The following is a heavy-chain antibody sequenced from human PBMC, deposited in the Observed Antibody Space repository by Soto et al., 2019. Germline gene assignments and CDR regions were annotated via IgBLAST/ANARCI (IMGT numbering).Heavy chain of an antibody. V-gene: IGHV1-69*12. CDR1: GGTFSSYA. D-gene: IGHD4-17*01. Sequence: QVQLVQSGAEVKKPGSSVKVSCKASGGTFSSYAISWVRQAPGQGVEWMGGIIPMFGTVNYAQKFQGRVTITADEATSTAYMELSSLRSEDAAVYYCARGTAVGNAFDIWGQGTMVTVSS. CDR2: IIPMFGTV. CDR3: ARGTAVGNAFDI. J-gene: IGHJ3*02.